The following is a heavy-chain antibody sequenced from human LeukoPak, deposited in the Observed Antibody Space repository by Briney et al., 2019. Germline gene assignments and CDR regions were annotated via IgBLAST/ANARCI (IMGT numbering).Heavy chain of an antibody. D-gene: IGHD6-13*01. CDR3: ASGTAEAPLDN. CDR1: GFTFSTYA. J-gene: IGHJ4*02. V-gene: IGHV3-64D*06. CDR2: ISSNGGNT. Sequence: GGSLRLSCSASGFTFSTYAMHWVRQAPGKGLEYVSAISSNGGNTYYADSVKGRFTISRDNSKNTLYLQMSSLRADDTAVYYCASGTAEAPLDNRGQGTLVTVSS.